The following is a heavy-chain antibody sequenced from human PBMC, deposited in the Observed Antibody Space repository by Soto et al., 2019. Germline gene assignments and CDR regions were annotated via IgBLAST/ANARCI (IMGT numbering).Heavy chain of an antibody. Sequence: LSLTCTVSGGSISSYYWSWIRQPPGKGLEWIGYIYYSGSTNYNPSLKSRVTISVDTSKNQFSLKLSSVTAADTAVYYCARSRGDYDILTGYYNWGQGTLVTVSS. D-gene: IGHD3-9*01. CDR1: GGSISSYY. CDR3: ARSRGDYDILTGYYN. CDR2: IYYSGST. V-gene: IGHV4-59*01. J-gene: IGHJ4*02.